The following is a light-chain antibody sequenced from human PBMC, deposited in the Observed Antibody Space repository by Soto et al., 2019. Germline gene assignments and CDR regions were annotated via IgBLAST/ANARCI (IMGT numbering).Light chain of an antibody. V-gene: IGKV3-20*01. CDR3: QQYGSSPPWKYT. CDR1: QSVSSSY. J-gene: IGKJ2*01. Sequence: EIVLTQSPGTLSLSPGERATLSCRASQSVSSSYLAWYQQKPGQAPRLLIYGASSRATGIPDRFSGSGSGTDFTLTISRLEPADFAVYYCQQYGSSPPWKYTFGQGTKLEIK. CDR2: GAS.